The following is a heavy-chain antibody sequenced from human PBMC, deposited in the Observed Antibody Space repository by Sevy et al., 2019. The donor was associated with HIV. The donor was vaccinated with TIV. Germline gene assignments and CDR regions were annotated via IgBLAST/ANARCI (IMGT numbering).Heavy chain of an antibody. CDR3: ESGIYYDSSGYYGYYYYGMDV. D-gene: IGHD3-22*01. CDR1: GYTFTSYD. J-gene: IGHJ6*02. CDR2: MNPNSGNT. V-gene: IGHV1-8*01. Sequence: ASVKVSCKASGYTFTSYDINWVRQATGQGLEWMGWMNPNSGNTGYAQKFQGRVTMTRNTSISTAYMELSSLRSEDTAVYNCESGIYYDSSGYYGYYYYGMDVWGQGTTVTVSS.